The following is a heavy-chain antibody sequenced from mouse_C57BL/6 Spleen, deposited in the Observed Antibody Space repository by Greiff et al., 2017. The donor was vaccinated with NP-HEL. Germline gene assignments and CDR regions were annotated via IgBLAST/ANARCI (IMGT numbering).Heavy chain of an antibody. CDR1: GYSFTDYN. D-gene: IGHD2-1*01. J-gene: IGHJ2*01. CDR2: INPNYGTT. V-gene: IGHV1-39*01. CDR3: ARRLDYGNLGNYFDY. Sequence: VHVKQSGPELVKPGASVKISCKASGYSFTDYNMNWVKQSNGKSLEWIGVINPNYGTTSYNQKFKGKATLTVDQSSSTAYMQLNSLTSEDSAVYYCARRLDYGNLGNYFDYWGQGTTLTVSS.